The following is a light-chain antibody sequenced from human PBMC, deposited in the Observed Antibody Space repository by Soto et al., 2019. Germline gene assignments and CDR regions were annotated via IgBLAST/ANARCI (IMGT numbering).Light chain of an antibody. J-gene: IGLJ2*01. Sequence: QSALTQPACVSGSPGQSITLSCTGTSSDVGSYNYVSWYQQHPGKAPKLMIYEVSNRPSGVSNRFSGSKSGNTASLTISGLQAEDEADYYCSSYTSSSTFVVFGGGTKLTVL. CDR2: EVS. V-gene: IGLV2-14*01. CDR1: SSDVGSYNY. CDR3: SSYTSSSTFVV.